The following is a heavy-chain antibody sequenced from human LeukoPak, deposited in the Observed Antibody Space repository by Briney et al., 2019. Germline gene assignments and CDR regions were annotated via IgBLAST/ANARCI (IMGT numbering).Heavy chain of an antibody. CDR3: ARVGGYSYGPWAYFDL. V-gene: IGHV4-34*01. CDR1: GFTFSSFE. CDR2: INHSGST. D-gene: IGHD5-18*01. Sequence: GSLRLSCAASGFTFSSFEMNWVRQAPGKGLEWIGEINHSGSTNYNPSLKSRVTISVDTSKNQFSLKLSSVTAADTAVYYCARVGGYSYGPWAYFDLWGRGTLVTVSS. J-gene: IGHJ2*01.